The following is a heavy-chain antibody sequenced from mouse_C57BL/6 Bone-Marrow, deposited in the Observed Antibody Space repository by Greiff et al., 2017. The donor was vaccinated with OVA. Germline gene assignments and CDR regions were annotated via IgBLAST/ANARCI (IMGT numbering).Heavy chain of an antibody. V-gene: IGHV14-2*01. J-gene: IGHJ4*01. CDR1: GFNIKDYY. CDR2: IDPEDGET. D-gene: IGHD1-1*01. Sequence: VQLQQSGAELVKPGASVKLSCTASGFNIKDYYMHWVKQRPEQGLEWIGRIDPEDGETNYAPKFQGKATITADTSSNTAYLQLSSLTSEYTAVYDCARPRITTVSPYAMDYWGQGTSVTVSS. CDR3: ARPRITTVSPYAMDY.